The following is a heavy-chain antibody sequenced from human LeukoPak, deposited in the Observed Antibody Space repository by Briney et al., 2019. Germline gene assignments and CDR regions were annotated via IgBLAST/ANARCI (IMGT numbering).Heavy chain of an antibody. Sequence: GGSLRLSCAASGFTFSSYGMHWVRQAPGKGLEWVAFIRYDGSNKYYADSVKGRFTISRDNSKNTLYLQMNSLRAEDTAVYYCAKAHVAAADYYYYYMDVWGKGITVTVSS. V-gene: IGHV3-30*02. CDR3: AKAHVAAADYYYYYMDV. J-gene: IGHJ6*03. CDR1: GFTFSSYG. D-gene: IGHD6-13*01. CDR2: IRYDGSNK.